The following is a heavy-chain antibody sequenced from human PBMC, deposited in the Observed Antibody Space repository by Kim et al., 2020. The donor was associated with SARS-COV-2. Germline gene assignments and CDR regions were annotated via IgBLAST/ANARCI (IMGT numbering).Heavy chain of an antibody. V-gene: IGHV3-13*01. J-gene: IGHJ6*02. Sequence: VKGRFTISRENAKNSLYLQMNSLRAGDTAVYYCARGGHVAARLYYYGMDVWGQGTTVTVSS. D-gene: IGHD6-6*01. CDR3: ARGGHVAARLYYYGMDV.